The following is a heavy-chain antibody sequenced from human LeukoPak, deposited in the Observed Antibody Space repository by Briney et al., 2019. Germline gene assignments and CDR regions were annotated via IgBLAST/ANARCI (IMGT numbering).Heavy chain of an antibody. Sequence: GGSLRLSCAASGLTVGSNYMSWVRQAPGKGLEWVSVIYSGGSTYYADSVKGRFTISRDNSKNTLYLQMNSLRAEDTAVYYCARDIGPERVDYWGQGTLVTVSS. CDR2: IYSGGST. D-gene: IGHD1-14*01. V-gene: IGHV3-53*01. CDR1: GLTVGSNY. CDR3: ARDIGPERVDY. J-gene: IGHJ4*02.